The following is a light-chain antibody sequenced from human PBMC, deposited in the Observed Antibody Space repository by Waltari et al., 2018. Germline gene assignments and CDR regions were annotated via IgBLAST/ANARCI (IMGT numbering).Light chain of an antibody. CDR3: QSYDSSLSGSV. J-gene: IGLJ2*01. Sequence: QSVLTQPPSVSGAPGQRVTISCTGSSSNIGAGYDVHWYQHLPGTAPKLLISGNSNRPSGVPDRFSGSKSGTAASLAITGLQAEDEADYYCQSYDSSLSGSVFGGGTKLTVL. V-gene: IGLV1-40*01. CDR1: SSNIGAGYD. CDR2: GNS.